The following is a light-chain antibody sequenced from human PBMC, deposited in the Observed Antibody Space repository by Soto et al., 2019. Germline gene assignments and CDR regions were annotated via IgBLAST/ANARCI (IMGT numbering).Light chain of an antibody. CDR1: QSISNY. CDR3: QQRSNWPPLT. CDR2: DAS. J-gene: IGKJ4*01. V-gene: IGKV3-11*01. Sequence: EIVLTQSPATLSLSPGERATLSCRASQSISNYLVWYQQKPGQAPRILIYDASNRATGIPARFSGSGSGTDFTLTISSLEPEDFAIYYCQQRSNWPPLTFGGGTKVEIK.